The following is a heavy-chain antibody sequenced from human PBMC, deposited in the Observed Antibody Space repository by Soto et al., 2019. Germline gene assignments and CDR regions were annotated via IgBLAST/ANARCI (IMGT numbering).Heavy chain of an antibody. CDR1: GYTFTNYG. V-gene: IGHV1-3*01. CDR3: ARRANWFDI. CDR2: INAGNGNT. Sequence: ASVKVSCKASGYTFTNYGISWVRQAPGQRLEWMGWINAGNGNTKYSQKFQGRVTITRDTSASTAYMELSSLRSEDTAVYYCARRANWFDIWGQGTMVTVSS. D-gene: IGHD1-1*01. J-gene: IGHJ3*02.